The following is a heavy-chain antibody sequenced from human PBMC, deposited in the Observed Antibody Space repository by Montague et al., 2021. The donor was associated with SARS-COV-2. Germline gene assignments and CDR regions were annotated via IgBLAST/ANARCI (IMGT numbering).Heavy chain of an antibody. V-gene: IGHV3-30-3*01. D-gene: IGHD3-22*01. Sequence: SLRLSCAASGFTFSSYAMHWVRQAPGKVLEWVAVISYDGSNKYXXXSXXXRFTISRDNSKNTLYLQMNSLRAEATAVYYCASPRKSYTAADSSFDYWGQGTLVTVSS. CDR2: ISYDGSNK. CDR3: ASPRKSYTAADSSFDY. CDR1: GFTFSSYA. J-gene: IGHJ4*02.